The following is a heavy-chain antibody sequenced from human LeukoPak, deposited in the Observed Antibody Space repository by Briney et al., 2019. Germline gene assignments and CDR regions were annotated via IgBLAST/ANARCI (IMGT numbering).Heavy chain of an antibody. D-gene: IGHD1-1*01. V-gene: IGHV3-72*01. CDR3: PRGNGGDNFYVFDV. CDR1: GFTFSDQY. Sequence: GGSLRLSCAASGFTFSDQYIDWVRQAPGKGLEWVGRISNKANSYTTEYATSVKGRFSISRDDSKDSLFLQMNDLKTEDTAVYHCPRGNGGDNFYVFDVGGQGTLFPVSS. CDR2: ISNKANSYTT. J-gene: IGHJ3*01.